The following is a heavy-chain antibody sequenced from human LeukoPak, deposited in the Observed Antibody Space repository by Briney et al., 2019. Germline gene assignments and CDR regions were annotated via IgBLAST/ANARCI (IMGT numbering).Heavy chain of an antibody. CDR3: ATYSSGSLWSGAFDI. CDR1: GYTFTSYY. D-gene: IGHD6-19*01. J-gene: IGHJ3*02. V-gene: IGHV1-46*01. Sequence: ASVKVSCKASGYTFTSYYMHWVRQAPGQGLEWMGIINPSGGSTSYAQKFQGRVTMTRDMSTSTVYMELSSLRSEDTAVYYCATYSSGSLWSGAFDIWGQGIMVTVSS. CDR2: INPSGGST.